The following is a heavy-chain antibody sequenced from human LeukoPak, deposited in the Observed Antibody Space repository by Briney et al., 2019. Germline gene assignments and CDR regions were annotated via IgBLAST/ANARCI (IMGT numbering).Heavy chain of an antibody. CDR1: GFTFNDYY. CDR3: ATDGAGFDT. CDR2: INIGGTNT. J-gene: IGHJ5*02. V-gene: IGHV3-11*01. Sequence: GGSLRLSCAASGFTFNDYYMSWIRQAPGKGLEWLSYINIGGTNTHYADSVKGRFTTSRDNAKKSLYLEMNNLRAEDTAVYYCATDGAGFDTWGQGVLVTVSS.